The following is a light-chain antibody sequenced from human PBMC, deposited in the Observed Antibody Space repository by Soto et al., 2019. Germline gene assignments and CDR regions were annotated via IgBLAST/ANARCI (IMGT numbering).Light chain of an antibody. CDR2: AAS. CDR3: LQDYIYPWT. J-gene: IGKJ1*01. CDR1: QGIRND. V-gene: IGKV1-6*01. Sequence: AIQMTQSPSFLSASVGDRVTIHCRASQGIRNDLGWYQQKPGKVPNLLIYAASRVKSGVPFRFSGSGSGTEFTLTISSLQPEDCATYYCLQDYIYPWTFGQGTKVDIK.